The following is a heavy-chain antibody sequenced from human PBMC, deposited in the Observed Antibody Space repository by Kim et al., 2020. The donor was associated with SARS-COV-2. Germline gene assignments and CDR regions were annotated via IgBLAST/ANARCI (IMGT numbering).Heavy chain of an antibody. J-gene: IGHJ5*02. Sequence: SETLSLTCTVSGGSISSSSYYWGWIRQPPGKGLEWIGSIYYSGSTYYNPSLKSRVTISVDTSKNQFSLKLSSVTAADTAVYYCAREGPGTLNWFDPWGQGTLGTVSS. CDR2: IYYSGST. CDR3: AREGPGTLNWFDP. D-gene: IGHD1-1*01. CDR1: GGSISSSSYY. V-gene: IGHV4-39*02.